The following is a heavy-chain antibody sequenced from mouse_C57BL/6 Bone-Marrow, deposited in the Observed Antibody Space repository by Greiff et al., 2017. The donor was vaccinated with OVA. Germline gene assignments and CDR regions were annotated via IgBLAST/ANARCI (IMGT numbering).Heavy chain of an antibody. Sequence: QVQLQQPGAELVKPGASVKLSCKASGYTFTSYWMHWVKQRPGQGLEWIGMIHPNSGSTNYNEKFKSKATLTVDKSSSTAYMQLSSLTSEDSAVYYGARRANYYGRAWFAYWGQGTLVTVSA. CDR1: GYTFTSYW. J-gene: IGHJ3*01. V-gene: IGHV1-64*01. CDR3: ARRANYYGRAWFAY. CDR2: IHPNSGST. D-gene: IGHD1-1*01.